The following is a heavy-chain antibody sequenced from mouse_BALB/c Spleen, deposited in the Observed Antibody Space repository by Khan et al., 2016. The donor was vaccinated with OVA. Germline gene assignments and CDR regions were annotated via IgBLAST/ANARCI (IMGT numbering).Heavy chain of an antibody. D-gene: IGHD2-14*01. Sequence: QVRLKESGAELARPGASVKMSCKASGYTFSSNTMHWVKQRPGQGLEWIGYINPRSSYTNYNQKFKDKATLTADKSSSTAYMQLSSLTSEDSAVYYCARRTTGYAMDYWGQGSSVTVSS. V-gene: IGHV1-4*01. CDR2: INPRSSYT. CDR1: GYTFSSNT. J-gene: IGHJ4*01. CDR3: ARRTTGYAMDY.